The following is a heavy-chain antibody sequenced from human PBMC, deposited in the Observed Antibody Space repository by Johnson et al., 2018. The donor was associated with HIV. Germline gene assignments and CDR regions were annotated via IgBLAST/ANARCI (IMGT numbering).Heavy chain of an antibody. J-gene: IGHJ3*02. V-gene: IGHV3-20*04. CDR3: ARAFLSHYYDSSGPVDI. CDR2: INWNGGST. D-gene: IGHD3-22*01. Sequence: VQLVESGGGVVRPGVSLRLSCAASGFTFDDYGMSWVRQAPGKGLEWVSGINWNGGSTGYADSVKGRFTISRDNAKNSLYLQMNSLRAEDTALYYCARAFLSHYYDSSGPVDIWGQGTMVTVSS. CDR1: GFTFDDYG.